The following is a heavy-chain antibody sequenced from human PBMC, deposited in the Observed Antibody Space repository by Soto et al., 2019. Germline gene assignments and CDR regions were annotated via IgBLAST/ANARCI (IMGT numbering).Heavy chain of an antibody. CDR2: INPKTGVT. CDR1: GYTCSSWW. J-gene: IGHJ5*02. Sequence: ASVRSSDRGSGYTCSSWWLKYVRQAPGQGLEWVGRINPKTGVTDYAEKFQDRVTMTSDTSVSTGYMDLRRLTSDDTAVYYCARDTTGSFRGTWFDPWGLGTLATVSS. CDR3: ARDTTGSFRGTWFDP. V-gene: IGHV1-2*06. D-gene: IGHD3-16*01.